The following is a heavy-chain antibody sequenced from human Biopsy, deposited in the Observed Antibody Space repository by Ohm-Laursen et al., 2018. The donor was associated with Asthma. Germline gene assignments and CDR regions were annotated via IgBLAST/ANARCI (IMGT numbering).Heavy chain of an antibody. V-gene: IGHV1-3*01. D-gene: IGHD3-9*01. CDR3: ARTYYDFLTGQVNDAFDI. CDR2: IIAGIGTT. J-gene: IGHJ3*02. CDR1: GYTFISYA. Sequence: ASVKVSCKASGYTFISYAIHWVRQAPGQRLEWMGWIIAGIGTTKYSQKFQGRVTITRETSASTAYMELSSLRSEDTAVYYCARTYYDFLTGQVNDAFDIWGQGTMVTVSS.